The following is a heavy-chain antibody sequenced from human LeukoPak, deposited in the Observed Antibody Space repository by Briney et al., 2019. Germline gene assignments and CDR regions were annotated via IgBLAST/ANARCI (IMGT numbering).Heavy chain of an antibody. V-gene: IGHV4-61*02. Sequence: SQTLSLTRTVSGGSISSGSYYWSWIRQPAGKGLEWIGRIYTSGSTNYNPSLRSRVTISVDTPKNQFSLKLSSVTAADTAVYYCARGDTAMAPARLDYWGQGTLVTVSS. CDR3: ARGDTAMAPARLDY. J-gene: IGHJ4*02. CDR1: GGSISSGSYY. CDR2: IYTSGST. D-gene: IGHD5-18*01.